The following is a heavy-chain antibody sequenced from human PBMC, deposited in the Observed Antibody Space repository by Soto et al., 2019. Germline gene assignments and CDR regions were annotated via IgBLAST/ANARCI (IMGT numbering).Heavy chain of an antibody. V-gene: IGHV1-24*01. CDR3: AAQGGYDTSGYWYY. D-gene: IGHD3-22*01. CDR2: FDPEDGKK. J-gene: IGHJ4*02. CDR1: GYTLTELS. Sequence: ASVKVSCKVSGYTLTELSMHWVRQAPGKGLEWVRGFDPEDGKKINEQKFQGRVNMTEDTSTDTAYMELSSLRSENTAVYYCAAQGGYDTSGYWYYWGQGTLVTVSS.